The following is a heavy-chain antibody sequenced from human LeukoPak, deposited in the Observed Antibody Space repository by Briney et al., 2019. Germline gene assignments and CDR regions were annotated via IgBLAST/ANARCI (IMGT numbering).Heavy chain of an antibody. D-gene: IGHD3-3*01. Sequence: GGSLRLSCAASGFTFSSYAMHWVRQAPGKGLEWVAVISYDGSNKYYADSVKGRFTISRDNSKNTLYLQMNSLRAEDTAVYYCAKTLVTLSEDYFDYWGQGTLVTVSS. J-gene: IGHJ4*02. CDR2: ISYDGSNK. CDR1: GFTFSSYA. CDR3: AKTLVTLSEDYFDY. V-gene: IGHV3-30-3*02.